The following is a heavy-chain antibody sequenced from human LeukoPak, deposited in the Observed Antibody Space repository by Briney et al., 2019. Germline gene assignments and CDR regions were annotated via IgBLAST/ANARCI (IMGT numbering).Heavy chain of an antibody. J-gene: IGHJ5*02. Sequence: SETLSLTCAVYGESFSAYSWNWTRQSPGKGLEWIGEINHSGSTNYNPSLKSRVTISVDTSKNQTSKRQFSLKLNSVTAADTAVYYCTRERSTPGINWFDPWGQGTLVTVSS. V-gene: IGHV4-34*01. CDR1: GESFSAYS. CDR3: TRERSTPGINWFDP. CDR2: INHSGST. D-gene: IGHD2-2*01.